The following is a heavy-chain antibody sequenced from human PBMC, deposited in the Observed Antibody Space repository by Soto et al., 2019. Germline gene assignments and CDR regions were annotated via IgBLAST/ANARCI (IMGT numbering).Heavy chain of an antibody. J-gene: IGHJ4*02. CDR3: ARDTSFYFDY. Sequence: GSVKVSCKASNYTFITYGITWVRQAPGQGLEWVGWITPYNGNTNYGQNFQGRVTMTADTSTSTAYMELGSLTTDDTAVYYCARDTSFYFDYWGQGTRVTVSS. CDR1: NYTFITYG. D-gene: IGHD2-2*01. V-gene: IGHV1-18*01. CDR2: ITPYNGNT.